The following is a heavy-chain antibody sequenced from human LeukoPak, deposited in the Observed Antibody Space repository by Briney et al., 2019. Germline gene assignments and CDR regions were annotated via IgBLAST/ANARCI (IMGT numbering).Heavy chain of an antibody. J-gene: IGHJ4*02. CDR3: ARDFRYRDSSGYYSFDY. D-gene: IGHD3-22*01. CDR2: LSGRSNSI. CDR1: GFTFTTYG. Sequence: GGFLRLSCAASGFTFTTYGMNWVRQAPGKGLEWVSYLSGRSNSIYYAESVKGRFTISRDNAKNSLYLQMSSLRDEDTAVYYCARDFRYRDSSGYYSFDYWGQGTLVTVSS. V-gene: IGHV3-48*02.